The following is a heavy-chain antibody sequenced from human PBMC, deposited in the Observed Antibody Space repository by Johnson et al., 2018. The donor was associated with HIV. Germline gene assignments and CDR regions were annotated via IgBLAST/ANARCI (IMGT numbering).Heavy chain of an antibody. CDR2: IGTAGDT. D-gene: IGHD1-1*01. J-gene: IGHJ3*02. CDR3: AKDLMYNWNDVGAFDI. Sequence: VQLVESGGGLIQPGGSLRLSCAASGFTVSSYDMHWVRQATGKGLEWVSAIGTAGDTYYPGSVKGRFTISRDNSKNTLYLQMNSLRAEDTAVYYCAKDLMYNWNDVGAFDIWGQGTMVTVSS. CDR1: GFTVSSYD. V-gene: IGHV3-13*01.